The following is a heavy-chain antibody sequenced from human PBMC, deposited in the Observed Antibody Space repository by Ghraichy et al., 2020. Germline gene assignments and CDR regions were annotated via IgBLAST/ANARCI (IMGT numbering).Heavy chain of an antibody. CDR1: GFTFSSYA. CDR2: ISYDGSNK. D-gene: IGHD3-16*01. V-gene: IGHV3-30-3*01. Sequence: GGSLRLSCAASGFTFSSYAMHWVRQAPGKGLEWVAVISYDGSNKYCADSVKGRFTISRDNSKNTLYLQMNSLRAEDTAVYYCARDPVFEYYCDYWGQGTLVTVSP. CDR3: ARDPVFEYYCDY. J-gene: IGHJ4*02.